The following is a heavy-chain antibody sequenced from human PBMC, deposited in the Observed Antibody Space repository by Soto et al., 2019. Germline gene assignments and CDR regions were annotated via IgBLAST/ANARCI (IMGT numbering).Heavy chain of an antibody. Sequence: PSETLSLTCTFSCGSISSYYWSWIRQPPGKGLEWIGEIYHSGSTNYNPSLKSRVTISVDKSKNQFSLKLSSVTAADTAVYYCARQPSTNSSSWLFDYWGQGTLVTVSS. CDR2: IYHSGST. CDR1: CGSISSYY. J-gene: IGHJ4*02. V-gene: IGHV4-59*08. D-gene: IGHD6-13*01. CDR3: ARQPSTNSSSWLFDY.